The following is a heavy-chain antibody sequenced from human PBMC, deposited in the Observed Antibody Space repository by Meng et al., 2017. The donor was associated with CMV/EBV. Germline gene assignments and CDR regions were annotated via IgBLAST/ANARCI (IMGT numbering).Heavy chain of an antibody. D-gene: IGHD6-19*01. J-gene: IGHJ4*02. V-gene: IGHV4-61*01. CDR3: ARAAGSSSGWYGDDY. CDR1: GYSISSGYY. CDR2: IYYSGST. Sequence: SETLSLTCTVSGYSISSGYYWSWIRQPPGKGLEWIGYIYYSGSTNYNPSLKSRVTISVDTSKNQFSLKLSSVTAADTAVYYCARAAGSSSGWYGDDYWGQGTLVTVSS.